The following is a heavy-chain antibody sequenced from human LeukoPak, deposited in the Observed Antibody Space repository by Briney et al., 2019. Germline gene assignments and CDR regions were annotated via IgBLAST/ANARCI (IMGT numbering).Heavy chain of an antibody. Sequence: SGPTLVKPTQTLTLTCTFSGFSLSTSGVSVGWIRQPPGKALEWLALIYWDDDKHYNPSLRSRLTTTKDTAKNQVVLTMSNMDPVDTATYYCAHRRKRSSGWSGGAFDVWGQGTMVTVSS. CDR1: GFSLSTSGVS. V-gene: IGHV2-5*02. J-gene: IGHJ3*01. CDR3: AHRRKRSSGWSGGAFDV. D-gene: IGHD6-19*01. CDR2: IYWDDDK.